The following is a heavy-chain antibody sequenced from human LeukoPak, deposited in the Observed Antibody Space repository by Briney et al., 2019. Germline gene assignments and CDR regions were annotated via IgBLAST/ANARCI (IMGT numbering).Heavy chain of an antibody. Sequence: GGSLRLSCEGSGFTFSNYWMGWVRQAPGKGLQWVANIKTDGSEKYYVDSVKGRFTISRDNAKNSLYLQMNSLRAEDTAVYYCATYSSLNRREFQYWGQGTLLTVAS. CDR3: ATYSSLNRREFQY. J-gene: IGHJ1*01. V-gene: IGHV3-7*01. CDR1: GFTFSNYW. CDR2: IKTDGSEK. D-gene: IGHD3-22*01.